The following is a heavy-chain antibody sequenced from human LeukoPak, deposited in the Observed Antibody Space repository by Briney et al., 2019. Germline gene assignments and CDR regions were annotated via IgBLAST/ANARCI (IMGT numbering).Heavy chain of an antibody. CDR1: GDSFTIYW. CDR2: ADPSDSYT. Sequence: GESLKISCKGSGDSFTIYWINWVRQMPGKGLEWMGRADPSDSYTNYSPSFQGHVTISADKSISTAYLQWSSLKASDTAMYYCARRVGYSNHYGMDVWGQGTTVTVSP. V-gene: IGHV5-10-1*01. J-gene: IGHJ6*01. CDR3: ARRVGYSNHYGMDV. D-gene: IGHD1-26*01.